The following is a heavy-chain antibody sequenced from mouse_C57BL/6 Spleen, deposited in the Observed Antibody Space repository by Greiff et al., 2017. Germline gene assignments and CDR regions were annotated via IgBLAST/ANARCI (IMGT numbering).Heavy chain of an antibody. D-gene: IGHD2-12*01. Sequence: EVKLVESGGGLVKPGGSLKLSCAASGFTFSSYAMSWVRQTPEKRLEWVATISDGGSYTYYPDNVKGRFTISRDNAKNNLYLQMSHLESEDTAMYYCARDGRDYYSPFDYWGQGTTLTVSS. V-gene: IGHV5-4*01. CDR1: GFTFSSYA. CDR2: ISDGGSYT. CDR3: ARDGRDYYSPFDY. J-gene: IGHJ2*01.